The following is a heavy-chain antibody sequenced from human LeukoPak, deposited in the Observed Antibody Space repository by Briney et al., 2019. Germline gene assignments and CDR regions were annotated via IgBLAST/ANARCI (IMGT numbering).Heavy chain of an antibody. CDR2: IIPILGIA. Sequence: ASVKVSCKASGGTFSSYAISWVRQAPGQGIEWMGRIIPILGIANYAQKFQGRVTITADKSTSTAYMELSSLRAEDTAVYYCARDADIGTTVSYFDYWGQGTLVTVSS. V-gene: IGHV1-69*04. D-gene: IGHD4-17*01. CDR1: GGTFSSYA. J-gene: IGHJ4*02. CDR3: ARDADIGTTVSYFDY.